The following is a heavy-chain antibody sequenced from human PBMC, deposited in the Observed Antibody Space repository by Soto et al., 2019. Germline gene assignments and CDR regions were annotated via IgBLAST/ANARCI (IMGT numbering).Heavy chain of an antibody. J-gene: IGHJ4*02. CDR2: IYPGDSDT. D-gene: IGHD2-15*01. Sequence: GEFLKISCKGSGYSFTSYWIGWVRQMPGKGLEWMGIIYPGDSDTRYSPSFQGQVTISADKSISTAYLQWSSLKASDTAMYYCARRRTAYCSGGSCLNENFDYWGQGTLVTVSS. CDR1: GYSFTSYW. CDR3: ARRRTAYCSGGSCLNENFDY. V-gene: IGHV5-51*01.